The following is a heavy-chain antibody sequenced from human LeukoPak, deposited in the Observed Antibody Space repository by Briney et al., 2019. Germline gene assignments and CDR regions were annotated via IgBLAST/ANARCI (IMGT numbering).Heavy chain of an antibody. CDR3: ARGDSLTTAVDY. V-gene: IGHV3-11*06. J-gene: IGHJ4*02. Sequence: GGSLRLSCAASGFTSSDYYMSWIRQAPGKGLEWVSYISSSSSYTNYADSVKGRFTISRGNAKNSLYLQMNSLRAEDTAVYYCARGDSLTTAVDYWGQGTLVTVSS. CDR2: ISSSSSYT. D-gene: IGHD4/OR15-4a*01. CDR1: GFTSSDYY.